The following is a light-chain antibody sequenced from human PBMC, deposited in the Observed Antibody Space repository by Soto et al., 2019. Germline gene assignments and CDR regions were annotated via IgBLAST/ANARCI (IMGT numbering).Light chain of an antibody. CDR3: CSYVDTDTWV. J-gene: IGLJ3*02. CDR1: KSDVGGYNY. V-gene: IGLV2-11*01. CDR2: GVS. Sequence: QSALTQPRSVSGVPGQSVTISCTGTKSDVGGYNYVSWYQQYPGKAPKLMISGVSERPSGVPDRFSGSKSGNTASLTISGLQAEDEADYYCCSYVDTDTWVFGGGTKLTVL.